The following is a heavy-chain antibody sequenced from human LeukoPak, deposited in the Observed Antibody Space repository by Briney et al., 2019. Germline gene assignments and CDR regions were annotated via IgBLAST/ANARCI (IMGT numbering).Heavy chain of an antibody. CDR1: GFSLSSPRVG. Sequence: SGPTLANPRHTLTLPCTCSGFSLSSPRVGVGWIRQPQGKALEWHALVYWNAAKRYSPSLRSRLTITKDSTHKQVVLTMTKLGPVATATDYCAQKDADTAMVPHYWGQGILVTVSS. CDR3: AQKDADTAMVPHY. CDR2: VYWNAAK. J-gene: IGHJ4*02. V-gene: IGHV2-5*01. D-gene: IGHD5-18*01.